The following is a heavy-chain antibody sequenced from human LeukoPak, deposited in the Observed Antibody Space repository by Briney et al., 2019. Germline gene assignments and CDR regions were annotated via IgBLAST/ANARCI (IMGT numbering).Heavy chain of an antibody. J-gene: IGHJ6*03. CDR3: ARRPKVRGVIWSYYMDV. D-gene: IGHD3-10*01. CDR2: ISSSSSYI. V-gene: IGHV3-21*04. Sequence: PGGSLRLSCAASGFTFSTYAMNWVRQAPGKGLEWVSSISSSSSYIYYADSVKGRFTISRDNAKNSLYLQMNSLRAEDTAVYYCARRPKVRGVIWSYYMDVWGKGTTVTISS. CDR1: GFTFSTYA.